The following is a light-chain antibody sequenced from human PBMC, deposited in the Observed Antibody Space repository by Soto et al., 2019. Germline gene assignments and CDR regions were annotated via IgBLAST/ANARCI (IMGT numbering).Light chain of an antibody. J-gene: IGLJ1*01. CDR2: DVS. Sequence: QSALTQHASVSGSPGQSITISCTGTSSDVGGYNYVSWYQHHPGKAPKLMVYDVSNRPSGVSNRFSGSKSGNTASLTISGLQAEDEADYYCSSYTSSSTPFVFGTGTKVTVL. CDR3: SSYTSSSTPFV. CDR1: SSDVGGYNY. V-gene: IGLV2-14*03.